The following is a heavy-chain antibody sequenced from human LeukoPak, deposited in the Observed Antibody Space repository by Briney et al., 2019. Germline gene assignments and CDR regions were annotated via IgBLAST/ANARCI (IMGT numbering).Heavy chain of an antibody. CDR2: IYYSGST. D-gene: IGHD3-22*01. CDR1: GGSISSYY. J-gene: IGHJ4*02. CDR3: ATDSSGYYRNLDY. Sequence: SETLSLTCTVSGGSISSYYRSWIRQPPGKGLELIGYIYYSGSTNYNPSLKRRVTISVDTSKNQFSLKLSSVTAADTAVYYCATDSSGYYRNLDYWGQGTLVTVSS. V-gene: IGHV4-59*08.